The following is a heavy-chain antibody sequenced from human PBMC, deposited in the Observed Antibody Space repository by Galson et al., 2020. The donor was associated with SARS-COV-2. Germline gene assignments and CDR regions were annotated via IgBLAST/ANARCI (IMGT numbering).Heavy chain of an antibody. CDR2: ISSSGSTI. CDR3: ARDLGVHIAAAGTYCYYYGMDV. D-gene: IGHD6-13*01. V-gene: IGHV3-11*01. J-gene: IGHJ6*02. CDR1: GFTFSDYY. Sequence: GGSLRLSCAASGFTFSDYYMSWIRQAPGKGLEWVSYISSSGSTIYYADSVKGRFTISRDNAKNSLYLQMNSLRAEDTAVYYCARDLGVHIAAAGTYCYYYGMDVWGQGTTVTVSS.